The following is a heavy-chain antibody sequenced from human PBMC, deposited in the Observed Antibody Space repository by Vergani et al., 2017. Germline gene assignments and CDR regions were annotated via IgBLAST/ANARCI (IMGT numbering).Heavy chain of an antibody. D-gene: IGHD6-13*01. CDR3: ARDGEPGIAAAGYFDY. Sequence: QVQLVESGGGVVQPGRSLRLSCAASGFTFSSYAMHWVRQAPGKGLEWVAVISYDGSNKCYADSVTGRFTISRDNSKNTLYLQMNSLRAEDTAVYYCARDGEPGIAAAGYFDYWGQGTLVTVSS. CDR2: ISYDGSNK. V-gene: IGHV3-30-3*01. CDR1: GFTFSSYA. J-gene: IGHJ4*02.